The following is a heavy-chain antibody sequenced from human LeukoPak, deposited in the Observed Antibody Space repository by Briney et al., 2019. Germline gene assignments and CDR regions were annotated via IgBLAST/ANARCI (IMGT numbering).Heavy chain of an antibody. Sequence: ASVTVSCKASGYTFTGYYMHWVRQAPGQGLEWMGWINPNSGGTNYAQKFQGRVTMTRDTSISTAYMELNRLRSDDTAVYYCARAENAVTTWFDYWGQGTLVTVSS. CDR2: INPNSGGT. CDR1: GYTFTGYY. CDR3: ARAENAVTTWFDY. V-gene: IGHV1-2*02. D-gene: IGHD4-17*01. J-gene: IGHJ4*02.